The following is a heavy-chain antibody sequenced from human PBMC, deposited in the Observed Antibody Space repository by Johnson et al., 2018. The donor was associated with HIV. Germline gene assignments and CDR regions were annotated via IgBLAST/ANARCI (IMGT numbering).Heavy chain of an antibody. CDR1: GFTFSDYY. J-gene: IGHJ3*01. CDR2: ISSRGSTI. V-gene: IGHV3-11*04. D-gene: IGHD5-18*01. Sequence: QVQLVESGGGLVKPGGSLRLSCAASGFTFSDYYMSWIRQAPGKGLEWVSYISSRGSTIYYADSVKGRFTISRDNSKNTLYLQINSLRAEDTAVYYCARNRPVSYGYRGAFDFWGQGTMVTVSS. CDR3: ARNRPVSYGYRGAFDF.